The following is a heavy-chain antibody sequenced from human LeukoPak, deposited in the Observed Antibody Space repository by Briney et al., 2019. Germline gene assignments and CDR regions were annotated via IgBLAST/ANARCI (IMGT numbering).Heavy chain of an antibody. Sequence: SVKVSCKASGGTFSSYTISWVRQAPGQGLEWMGRIIPTLGIANYAQKFQGRVTITADKSTSTAYMELSSLRSEDTAVYYCARGMRGVIRSFDYWGQGTLVTVSS. CDR3: ARGMRGVIRSFDY. J-gene: IGHJ4*02. CDR2: IIPTLGIA. CDR1: GGTFSSYT. D-gene: IGHD3-10*01. V-gene: IGHV1-69*02.